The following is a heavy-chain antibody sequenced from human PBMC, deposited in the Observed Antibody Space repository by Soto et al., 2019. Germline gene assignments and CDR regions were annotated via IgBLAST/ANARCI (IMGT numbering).Heavy chain of an antibody. Sequence: QVQLVQSGAEVKKPGSSVKVSCKASGGTFSSYAISWVRQAPGQGLEWMGGIIPIFGTANYAQKFQGRVTITADESTSTAYMELSRLRYEETAVYYCAGSANYYDSSGYRYFDYWGQGTLVTVSS. D-gene: IGHD3-22*01. CDR2: IIPIFGTA. V-gene: IGHV1-69*01. CDR3: AGSANYYDSSGYRYFDY. J-gene: IGHJ4*02. CDR1: GGTFSSYA.